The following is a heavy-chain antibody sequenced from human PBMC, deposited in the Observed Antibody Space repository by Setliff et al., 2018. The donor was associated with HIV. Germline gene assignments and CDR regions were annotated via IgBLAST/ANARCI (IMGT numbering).Heavy chain of an antibody. D-gene: IGHD6-6*01. V-gene: IGHV4-39*07. CDR2: IYYSGGT. Sequence: SETLSLTCTVSGGSISSSSHYWGWIRQPPGKGLEWIGSIYYSGGTYYNPSLKSRVTISVDTSKNQCSLKLSSVTAADTAVYYCARVSRGGSSPGWFDPWGQGTLVTV. CDR3: ARVSRGGSSPGWFDP. J-gene: IGHJ5*02. CDR1: GGSISSSSHY.